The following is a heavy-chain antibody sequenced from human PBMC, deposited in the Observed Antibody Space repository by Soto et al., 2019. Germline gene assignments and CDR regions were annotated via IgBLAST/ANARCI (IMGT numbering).Heavy chain of an antibody. CDR1: GGSFSGYY. CDR2: INHSGST. J-gene: IGHJ4*02. Sequence: QVQLQQWGAGLLKPSETLSLTCAVYGGSFSGYYWSWIRQPPGKGLEWIGEINHSGSTNYNPSLKSRVPISVDTSKNQFSLKLSSVTAADTAVYYCARTTITIFGVADYWGQGTLVTVSS. D-gene: IGHD3-3*01. V-gene: IGHV4-34*01. CDR3: ARTTITIFGVADY.